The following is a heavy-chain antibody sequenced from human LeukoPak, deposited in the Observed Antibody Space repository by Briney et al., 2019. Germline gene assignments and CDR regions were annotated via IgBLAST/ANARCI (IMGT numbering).Heavy chain of an antibody. CDR2: VNSDGSAT. V-gene: IGHV3-74*01. CDR3: AKRSRTEYYFDS. J-gene: IGHJ4*02. Sequence: PGGSLRLSCAASGFTFSRYWMHWVRQAPGKGLVWVSRVNSDGSATSYADSVKGRFTISRDNSKNTLYLQMNSPTAEDTAVYYCAKRSRTEYYFDSWGQGTLVTVSS. CDR1: GFTFSRYW.